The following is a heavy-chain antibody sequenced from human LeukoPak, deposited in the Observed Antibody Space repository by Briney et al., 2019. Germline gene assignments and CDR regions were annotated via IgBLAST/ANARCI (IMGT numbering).Heavy chain of an antibody. J-gene: IGHJ4*02. D-gene: IGHD1/OR15-1a*01. CDR1: GVSISPYY. CDR3: ARDRHWTNDWVFDY. V-gene: IGHV4-59*01. Sequence: SETLSLTCNVSGVSISPYYWSWIRQPPGKGLEWMGYIYHSGSTDYNPSLKSRVTISVDSSKNQSSLKLNSVTAADTAVYYCARDRHWTNDWVFDYWGQGTLVTVSS. CDR2: IYHSGST.